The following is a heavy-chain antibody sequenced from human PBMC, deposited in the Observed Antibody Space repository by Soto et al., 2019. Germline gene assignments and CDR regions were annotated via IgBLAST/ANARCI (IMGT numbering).Heavy chain of an antibody. J-gene: IGHJ6*02. CDR1: GFTFSNAW. CDR3: TKDYPRYYYYGMDV. D-gene: IGHD6-6*01. CDR2: IKSKTDGGTT. V-gene: IGHV3-15*07. Sequence: AGGSLRLSCAASGFTFSNAWMNWVRQVPGKGLEWVGRIKSKTDGGTTDYAAPVKGRFTISRDDSKNTLYLQMNSLKTEDTAVYYCTKDYPRYYYYGMDVWGQGTTVTVSS.